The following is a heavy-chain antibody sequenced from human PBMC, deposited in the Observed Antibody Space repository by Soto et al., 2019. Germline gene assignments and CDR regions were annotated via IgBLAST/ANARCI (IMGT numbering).Heavy chain of an antibody. D-gene: IGHD5-18*01. CDR2: IYSSGST. CDR1: GDSVSSDNYY. J-gene: IGHJ4*02. CDR3: ARDIRGYSRAFDY. V-gene: IGHV4-61*01. Sequence: PSETLSLTCAVSGDSVSSDNYYWTWIRQPPGKGLEWIGYIYSSGSTNYNPSLKSRVTISLDTSTNQFSLKLTSVTAADTAVYYCARDIRGYSRAFDYWGQGALVIVSS.